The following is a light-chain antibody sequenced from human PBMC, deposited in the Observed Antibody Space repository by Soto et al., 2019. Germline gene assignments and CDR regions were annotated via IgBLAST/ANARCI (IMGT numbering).Light chain of an antibody. J-gene: IGKJ5*01. Sequence: DIVVTQSPLSLPVTPGEPASITCRSSQRLLHRNGYNYLDWYLQRPGQSPQLLIYLGSNRASGVPDRFSGSGSGTFFTLTISRVEAEDIGVYYCMQAVQTVPITFGQGTRLEIK. V-gene: IGKV2-28*01. CDR2: LGS. CDR3: MQAVQTVPIT. CDR1: QRLLHRNGYNY.